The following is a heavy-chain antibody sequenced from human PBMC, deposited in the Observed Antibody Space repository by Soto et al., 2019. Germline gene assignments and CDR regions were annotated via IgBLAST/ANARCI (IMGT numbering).Heavy chain of an antibody. CDR2: ISWNSGSI. D-gene: IGHD2-8*01. CDR1: GFTFDDYA. CDR3: AKAPSVNGQPYYFDY. J-gene: IGHJ4*02. Sequence: EVQLVESGGGLVQPGRSLRLSCAASGFTFDDYAMHWVRQAPGKGLEWVSGISWNSGSIGYADSVKGRFTISRDNAKKSLYLQMNSLRAEDTALYYCAKAPSVNGQPYYFDYWGQGTLVTVSS. V-gene: IGHV3-9*01.